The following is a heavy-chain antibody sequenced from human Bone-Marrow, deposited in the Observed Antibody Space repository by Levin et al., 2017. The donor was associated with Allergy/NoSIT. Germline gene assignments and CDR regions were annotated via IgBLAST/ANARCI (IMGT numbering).Heavy chain of an antibody. CDR2: INHSGST. J-gene: IGHJ6*02. CDR1: GGSFSGYY. D-gene: IGHD6-13*01. V-gene: IGHV4-34*01. Sequence: SETLSLTCAVYGGSFSGYYWSWIRQPPGKGLEWIGEINHSGSTNYNPSLKSRVTISVDTSKNQFSLKLSSVTAADTAVYYCARAPGIAAAGTKGGMDVWGQGTTVTVSS. CDR3: ARAPGIAAAGTKGGMDV.